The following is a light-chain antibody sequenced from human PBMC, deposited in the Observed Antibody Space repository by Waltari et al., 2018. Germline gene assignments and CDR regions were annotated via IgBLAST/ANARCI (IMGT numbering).Light chain of an antibody. Sequence: QSVLTQPPSASGTPGQRVTISWSGTSSHLGNKAVNWYQPVPGTAPKLLIYRNDLRPSGVPYRFSASKSGTSASLAISGLQSEDEAEYYCASWDDSLNGHWVFGGGTMVTVL. J-gene: IGLJ3*02. CDR2: RND. CDR3: ASWDDSLNGHWV. CDR1: SSHLGNKA. V-gene: IGLV1-44*01.